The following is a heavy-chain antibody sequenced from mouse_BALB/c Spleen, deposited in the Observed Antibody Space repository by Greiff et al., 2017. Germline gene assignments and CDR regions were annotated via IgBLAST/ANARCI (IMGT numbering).Heavy chain of an antibody. CDR3: ARAKIYGNFDN. D-gene: IGHD2-1*01. CDR1: GYTFTSYW. V-gene: IGHV1-7*01. CDR2: INPSTGYT. Sequence: VQLQQSGAELAKPGASVKMSCKASGYTFTSYWMHWVKQRPGQGLEWIGYINPSTGYTEYNQKFKDKATLTADKSSSTAYMQLSSLTSEDSAVYYCARAKIYGNFDNWGQGTTLTVSS. J-gene: IGHJ2*01.